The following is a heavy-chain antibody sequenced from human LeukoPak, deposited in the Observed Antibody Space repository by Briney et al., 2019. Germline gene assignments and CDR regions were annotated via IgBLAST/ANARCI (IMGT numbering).Heavy chain of an antibody. CDR1: GFTVSSNY. Sequence: SGVSLRLSCAASGFTVSSNYMSWVRQAPGKGLGWVSVIYSGGSTYYADSVKGRFTISRDNSKNTLYLQMNSLRAEDTAVYYCARAPSEWFGELSPYYYGMDVWGQGTTVTVSS. CDR3: ARAPSEWFGELSPYYYGMDV. J-gene: IGHJ6*02. V-gene: IGHV3-66*01. CDR2: IYSGGST. D-gene: IGHD3-10*01.